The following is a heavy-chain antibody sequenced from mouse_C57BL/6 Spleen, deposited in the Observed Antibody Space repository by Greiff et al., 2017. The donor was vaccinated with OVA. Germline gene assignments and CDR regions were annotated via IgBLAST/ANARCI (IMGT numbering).Heavy chain of an antibody. CDR3: TTWDYYGSSPFAY. Sequence: SGAELVRPGASVKLSCTASGFNIKDYYMHWVKQRPEQGLEWIGRIDPEDGDTEYAPKFQGKATMTADTSSNTAYLQLSSLTSEDTAVYYCTTWDYYGSSPFAYWGQGTLVTVSA. D-gene: IGHD1-1*01. J-gene: IGHJ3*01. CDR1: GFNIKDYY. CDR2: IDPEDGDT. V-gene: IGHV14-1*01.